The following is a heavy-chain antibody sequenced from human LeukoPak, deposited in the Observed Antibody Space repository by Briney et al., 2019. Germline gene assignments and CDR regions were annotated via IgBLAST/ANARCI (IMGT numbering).Heavy chain of an antibody. Sequence: GGSLRLSCAASGFTFSSYSMNWVRQAPGKGLEWVSSISSSSSYIYYADSVKGRFTISRDNAKNSLYLQMNSLRAEDTAVYYCARVSYGSGSYYYYYYYYMDVWGKGTTVTISS. CDR1: GFTFSSYS. CDR2: ISSSSSYI. D-gene: IGHD3-10*01. J-gene: IGHJ6*03. CDR3: ARVSYGSGSYYYYYYYYMDV. V-gene: IGHV3-21*01.